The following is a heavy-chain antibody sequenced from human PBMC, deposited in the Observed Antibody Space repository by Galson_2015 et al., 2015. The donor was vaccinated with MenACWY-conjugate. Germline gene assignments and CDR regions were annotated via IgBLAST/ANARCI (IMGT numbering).Heavy chain of an antibody. CDR1: GGSIRSGGYY. Sequence: TLSLTCTVSGGSIRSGGYYWSWIRQHPGKGLEWIGFIYYSGSTYHNPSLKSRLTMSVDTSRNQFSMDLRSVTAADTAVYYCARKSGSGSYYEASFDYWGQRTLVTVSS. CDR2: IYYSGST. J-gene: IGHJ4*02. CDR3: ARKSGSGSYYEASFDY. V-gene: IGHV4-31*03. D-gene: IGHD3-10*01.